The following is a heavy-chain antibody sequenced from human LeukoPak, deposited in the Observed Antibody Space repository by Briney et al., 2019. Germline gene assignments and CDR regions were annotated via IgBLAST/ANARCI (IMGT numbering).Heavy chain of an antibody. D-gene: IGHD2-2*01. J-gene: IGHJ5*02. V-gene: IGHV3-30*02. CDR3: AKGCSSTSCAKEFDL. CDR1: GFPFNSYA. Sequence: GGSLRLSCAASGFPFNSYAIHWVRQAPGRGLEWVASSSYDGGHIYYGDSVKGRFIISRDKSKSTVYMEMSSLRAEDTAVYYCAKGCSSTSCAKEFDLWGQGTLVTVSS. CDR2: SSYDGGHI.